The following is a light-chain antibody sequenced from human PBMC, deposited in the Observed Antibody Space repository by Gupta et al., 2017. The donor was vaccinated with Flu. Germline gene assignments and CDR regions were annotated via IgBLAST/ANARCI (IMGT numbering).Light chain of an antibody. CDR1: SLRSYY. CDR2: GKN. V-gene: IGLV3-19*01. J-gene: IGLJ1*01. Sequence: QTVRITCQGDSLRSYYASWYQQKPGQAPVLVIYGKNNRPSGIPDRFSGSSSGNTASLTITGAQAEEEADYYCNSRDSSGNSLYVFGTGTKVTVL. CDR3: NSRDSSGNSLYV.